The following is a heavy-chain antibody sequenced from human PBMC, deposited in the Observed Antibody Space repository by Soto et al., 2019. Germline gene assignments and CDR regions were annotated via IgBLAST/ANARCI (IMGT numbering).Heavy chain of an antibody. D-gene: IGHD3-16*01. CDR3: ARVTWQGRGFFDY. Sequence: QLQLQESGPGLVQPSETLSLTCTVSGGSISSSSYYWGWIRQPPGKGLEWIGSNYYSGSTYYNPSLKSRVTISVDTSKNPFSLELRSVTAADTAVYYCARVTWQGRGFFDYLGEGPLVTVSS. CDR1: GGSISSSSYY. CDR2: NYYSGST. J-gene: IGHJ4*02. V-gene: IGHV4-39*01.